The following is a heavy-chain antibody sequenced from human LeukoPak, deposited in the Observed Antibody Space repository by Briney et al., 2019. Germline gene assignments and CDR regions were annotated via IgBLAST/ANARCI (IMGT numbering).Heavy chain of an antibody. Sequence: SQTLSLTCTVSGGSISSGGYYWSWNRQHPGKGLEWIGNIYYSGSTYYDPSVKSRVTISVDTSKDQFSLKLSSVTAGDTAVYYCARGGGYFDYWGQGTLVTVSS. CDR2: IYYSGST. J-gene: IGHJ4*02. V-gene: IGHV4-31*03. D-gene: IGHD3-16*01. CDR1: GGSISSGGYY. CDR3: ARGGGYFDY.